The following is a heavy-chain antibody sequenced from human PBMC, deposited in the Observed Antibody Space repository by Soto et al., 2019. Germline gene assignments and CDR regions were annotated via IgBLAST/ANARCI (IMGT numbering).Heavy chain of an antibody. Sequence: RVESRKISCKGSGYTFATDWIGWVRQLPGKGLEWMGIIYPADSDTRYSPSSQGQVTISSDKSISTAYLQWSSLKASDTAMYFCARYWHSYSLNYSRGMDVWGQGTTVTVSS. V-gene: IGHV5-51*01. CDR2: IYPADSDT. CDR1: GYTFATDW. J-gene: IGHJ6*02. CDR3: ARYWHSYSLNYSRGMDV. D-gene: IGHD5-18*01.